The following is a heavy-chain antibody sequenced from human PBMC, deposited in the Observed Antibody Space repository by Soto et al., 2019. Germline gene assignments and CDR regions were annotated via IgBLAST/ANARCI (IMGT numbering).Heavy chain of an antibody. CDR3: ARDWLRRDDILTPSWNFNL. D-gene: IGHD3-9*01. V-gene: IGHV3-30*04. J-gene: IGHJ2*01. CDR2: ISFNGRKK. CDR1: GFNFTYNA. Sequence: QAPLVESGRGVVRPGKSLRLSCEASGFNFTYNAMHWVRQAPGKGLEWVAVISFNGRKKFYARSVKGRFTISRDNSKSPLYLQINNLGPSDTAVYYCARDWLRRDDILTPSWNFNLWGQGTLVTAS.